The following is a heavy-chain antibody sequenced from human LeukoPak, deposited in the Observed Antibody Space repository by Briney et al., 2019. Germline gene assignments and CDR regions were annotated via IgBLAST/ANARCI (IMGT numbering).Heavy chain of an antibody. CDR1: GYTFSSHS. CDR2: ISPYNGNT. V-gene: IGHV1-18*01. J-gene: IGHJ1*01. Sequence: GASVKVSCKASGYTFSSHSMNWVRQAPGQGLEWMGWISPYNGNTNYAQKVQGRVTMTTDTSTSTAYMELRSLRSDDTAVYYCARDSADCSGGSCYSAEYFQHWGQGTLVTVSS. D-gene: IGHD2-15*01. CDR3: ARDSADCSGGSCYSAEYFQH.